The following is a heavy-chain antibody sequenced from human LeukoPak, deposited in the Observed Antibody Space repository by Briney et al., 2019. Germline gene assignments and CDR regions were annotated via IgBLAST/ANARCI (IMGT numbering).Heavy chain of an antibody. J-gene: IGHJ4*02. Sequence: GGTLRLSCAASGFTFSNYDMSWVRQAPGKGLEWVSAISGSGVTTYYADSVKGRFTISRDNSKHTLYLQMNSLRAEDTAVYYCARVTYGSGTYGAFDYWGQGTLVTVSS. CDR2: ISGSGVTT. D-gene: IGHD3-10*01. V-gene: IGHV3-23*01. CDR1: GFTFSNYD. CDR3: ARVTYGSGTYGAFDY.